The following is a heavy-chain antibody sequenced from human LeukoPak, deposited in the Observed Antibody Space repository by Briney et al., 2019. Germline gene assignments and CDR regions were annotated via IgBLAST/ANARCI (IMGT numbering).Heavy chain of an antibody. D-gene: IGHD3-22*01. V-gene: IGHV1-8*03. CDR3: ARGARGYDSSGDAFDI. Sequence: ASVKVSCKASGYTFTSYDINWVRQGTGQGLEWMGWMNPNSGNTGYAQKFQGRVTITRKTSISTAYMELSRLRSDDTAVYYCARGARGYDSSGDAFDIWGQGTMVTVSS. CDR1: GYTFTSYD. CDR2: MNPNSGNT. J-gene: IGHJ3*02.